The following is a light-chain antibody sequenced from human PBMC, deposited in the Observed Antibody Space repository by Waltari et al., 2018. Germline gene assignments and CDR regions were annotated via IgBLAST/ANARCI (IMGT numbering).Light chain of an antibody. CDR2: KAS. Sequence: DIQMTQSPFTLSASVGDRVTITCRASQSISTWLAWYQQKPGKAPILLTYKASTLESGVPSRFSGSGSGTEFTLTISSLQPDDFATYYCQQYNSYSGTFGQGTKVEIK. CDR1: QSISTW. V-gene: IGKV1-5*03. J-gene: IGKJ1*01. CDR3: QQYNSYSGT.